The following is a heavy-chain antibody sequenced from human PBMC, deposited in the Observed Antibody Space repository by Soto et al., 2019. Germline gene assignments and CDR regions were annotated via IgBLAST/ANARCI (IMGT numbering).Heavy chain of an antibody. Sequence: QVQLQESGPGLVKPSEALSLTCSVSGGSVSTYYWSWIRQPPGKGLEWIGYIYYNGNTNYNPSLKSLVTISLDTSRKHFSLHLSSVTTADTAVYYCAWERGYSSGPRINHYFHYWRQGSLVTVSS. D-gene: IGHD5-18*01. CDR2: IYYNGNT. J-gene: IGHJ4*02. V-gene: IGHV4-59*02. CDR1: GGSVSTYY. CDR3: AWERGYSSGPRINHYFHY.